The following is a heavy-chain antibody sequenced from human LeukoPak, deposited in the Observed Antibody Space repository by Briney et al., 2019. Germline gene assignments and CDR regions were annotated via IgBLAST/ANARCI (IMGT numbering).Heavy chain of an antibody. CDR2: ISGSGGST. J-gene: IGHJ6*03. V-gene: IGHV3-23*01. CDR3: ARTGGSFYFYYYMDA. D-gene: IGHD1-26*01. CDR1: GFTFSSYG. Sequence: GGSLRLSCAASGFTFSSYGMSWVRQAPGKGLEWVSAISGSGGSTYYADSVKGRFTISRDNSKNTLYLQMNSLRAEDTAVYYCARTGGSFYFYYYMDAWGKGTTVTVSS.